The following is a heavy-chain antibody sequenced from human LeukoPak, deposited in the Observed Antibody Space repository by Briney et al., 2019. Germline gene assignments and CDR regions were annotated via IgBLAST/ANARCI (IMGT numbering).Heavy chain of an antibody. CDR1: GFTFSTYG. D-gene: IGHD2-15*01. Sequence: GGSLRLSCAASGFTFSTYGTHWVRQAPGKGLEWVAVIRSDGSSEYYADSEKGRFIISRDNSKNTLYLQMNSLRAEDTAVYYCAGYCSGGTCYVGLIWGQGTLVIVSS. J-gene: IGHJ4*02. CDR3: AGYCSGGTCYVGLI. V-gene: IGHV3-33*01. CDR2: IRSDGSSE.